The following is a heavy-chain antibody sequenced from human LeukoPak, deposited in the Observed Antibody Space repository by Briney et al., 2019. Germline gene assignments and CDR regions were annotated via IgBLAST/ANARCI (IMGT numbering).Heavy chain of an antibody. CDR3: VKESGFMVAPNSAFDI. CDR2: ISRNGGST. J-gene: IGHJ3*02. CDR1: GFTFNSYP. V-gene: IGHV3-64D*06. Sequence: GGSLRLSCSASGFTFNSYPVHWVRHAPGKGLEYVSGISRNGGSTYYADSVKGRFTISRDNSKNTLYLQMSSLRAEDTAVYYCVKESGFMVAPNSAFDIWGQGTMVTVSS. D-gene: IGHD4/OR15-4a*01.